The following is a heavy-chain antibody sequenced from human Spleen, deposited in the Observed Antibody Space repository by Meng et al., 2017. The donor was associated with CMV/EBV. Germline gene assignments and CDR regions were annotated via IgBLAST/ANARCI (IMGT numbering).Heavy chain of an antibody. J-gene: IGHJ4*02. CDR1: GFTVSSNY. D-gene: IGHD2-2*01. CDR2: IKSKTDGGTT. CDR3: TTLLYCSSTSCYPLLNY. V-gene: IGHV3-15*01. Sequence: GESLKISCAASGFTVSSNYMSWVRQAPGKGLEWVGRIKSKTDGGTTDYAAPVKGRFTISRDDSKNTLYLQMNSLKTEDTAVYYCTTLLYCSSTSCYPLLNYWGQGTLVTVSS.